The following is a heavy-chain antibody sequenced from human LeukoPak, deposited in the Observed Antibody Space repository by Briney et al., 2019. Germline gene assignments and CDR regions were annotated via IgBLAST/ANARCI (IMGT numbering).Heavy chain of an antibody. D-gene: IGHD3-22*01. CDR2: INNDGSRT. CDR3: TRDKKYYYDSNGMDV. V-gene: IGHV3-74*01. J-gene: IGHJ6*02. CDR1: GFTFSSYA. Sequence: GGSLRLSCAASGFTFSSYAMSWVRQAPGKGLEWVSRINNDGSRTTYADSVKGRFTISRDNAKNTVYLQMNSLGAEDTAVYFCTRDKKYYYDSNGMDVWGQGTTVTVTS.